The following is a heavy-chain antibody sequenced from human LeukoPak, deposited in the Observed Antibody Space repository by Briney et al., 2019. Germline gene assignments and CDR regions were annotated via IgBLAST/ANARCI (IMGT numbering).Heavy chain of an antibody. Sequence: GGSLRLSCVASGFTFSSYAMHWVRQAPGKGLEWVAVISYDGSNKYYAESVKGRFTISRDNSKNTLFLQLNSLRAEDMALYYCARVRFYDSSGHDLPDYWGQGTLVTVSS. V-gene: IGHV3-30-3*01. D-gene: IGHD3-22*01. CDR2: ISYDGSNK. CDR3: ARVRFYDSSGHDLPDY. J-gene: IGHJ4*02. CDR1: GFTFSSYA.